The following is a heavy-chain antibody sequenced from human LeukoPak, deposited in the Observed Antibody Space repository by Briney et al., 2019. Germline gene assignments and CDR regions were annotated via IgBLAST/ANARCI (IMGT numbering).Heavy chain of an antibody. J-gene: IGHJ4*02. Sequence: GGSLRLPCAASGFIFSSYSMDWVRQAPGKGLEWVSSISGSSSNIYYADSVKGRFTISRDNAKNSLYLQMNSLRAEDTAVYYCATEQLAAPGTVLDYWGQGTLVTVSS. D-gene: IGHD6-13*01. CDR2: ISGSSSNI. CDR1: GFIFSSYS. CDR3: ATEQLAAPGTVLDY. V-gene: IGHV3-21*01.